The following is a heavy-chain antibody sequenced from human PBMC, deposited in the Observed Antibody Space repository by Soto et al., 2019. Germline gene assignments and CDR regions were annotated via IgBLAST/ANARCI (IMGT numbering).Heavy chain of an antibody. V-gene: IGHV1-3*01. CDR2: INAGNGNT. J-gene: IGHJ2*01. Sequence: QVQLVQSGAEVKKPGASVKVSCKASGYTFTSYAMHWVRQAPGQRLEWMGWINAGNGNTKYSQKFQGRVTITRDTSASTAYMELSSLRSEDTAVYYYAREASSGYCSGGSCYSGGYWYFDLWGRGTLVTVSS. D-gene: IGHD2-15*01. CDR1: GYTFTSYA. CDR3: AREASSGYCSGGSCYSGGYWYFDL.